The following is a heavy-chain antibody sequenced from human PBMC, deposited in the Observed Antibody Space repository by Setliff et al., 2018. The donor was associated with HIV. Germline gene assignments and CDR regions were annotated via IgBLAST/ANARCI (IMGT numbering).Heavy chain of an antibody. CDR2: VSSSGTT. CDR1: GGSITNKY. D-gene: IGHD3-10*01. V-gene: IGHV4-59*01. Sequence: PSETLSLTCAVSGGSITNKYWSWIRQPPGKGLEWLGYVSSSGTTNYTPSLESRLTISVDTSKNPVSLRLSSLTAADTAVYFCARVVSRRDDRGTWMKLWLAPYYMDVWGKGTTVTVSS. J-gene: IGHJ6*03. CDR3: ARVVSRRDDRGTWMKLWLAPYYMDV.